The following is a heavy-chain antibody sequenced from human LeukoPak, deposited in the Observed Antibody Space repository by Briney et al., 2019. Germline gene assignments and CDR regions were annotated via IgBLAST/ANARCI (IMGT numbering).Heavy chain of an antibody. V-gene: IGHV6-1*01. CDR3: ARDLGNTGWYTFDY. CDR2: TYYRSKWYN. CDR1: GDSVSSINGA. J-gene: IGHJ4*02. Sequence: SRTLSLTCAISGDSVSSINGAWNWIRQSPSRGLEWLGRTYYRSKWYNEYAVSMEGRITINPDTSKNQFSLQLNSVTPEDTAVYYCARDLGNTGWYTFDYWGQGTLVTVSS. D-gene: IGHD6-19*01.